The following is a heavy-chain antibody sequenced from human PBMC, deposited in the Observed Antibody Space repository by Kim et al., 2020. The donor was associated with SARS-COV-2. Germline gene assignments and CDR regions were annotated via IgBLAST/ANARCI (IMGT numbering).Heavy chain of an antibody. V-gene: IGHV4-39*01. CDR3: ARQTLGYDILTGYYNRVCDY. Sequence: SETLSLTCTVSGGSISSSSYYWGWIRQPPGKGLEWIGSIYYSGNTYYNPSLKSRVTISVDTSKNQFSLKLSSVTAADTAVYYCARQTLGYDILTGYYNRVCDYWGQGTLVTVSS. CDR2: IYYSGNT. J-gene: IGHJ4*02. D-gene: IGHD3-9*01. CDR1: GGSISSSSYY.